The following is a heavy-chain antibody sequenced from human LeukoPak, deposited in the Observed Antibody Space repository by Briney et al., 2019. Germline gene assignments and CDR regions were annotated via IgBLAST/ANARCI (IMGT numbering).Heavy chain of an antibody. J-gene: IGHJ4*02. D-gene: IGHD2-2*01. CDR3: ARRYCSSTSCLGVFDY. CDR2: IYPGDSDT. V-gene: IGHV5-51*01. Sequence: ESLKISCKGSGYSFTSYWIGWVRQMPGKGLEWMGIIYPGDSDTRYSLSFQGQVTISADKSISTAYLQWSSLKASDTAMYYCARRYCSSTSCLGVFDYWGQGTLVTVSS. CDR1: GYSFTSYW.